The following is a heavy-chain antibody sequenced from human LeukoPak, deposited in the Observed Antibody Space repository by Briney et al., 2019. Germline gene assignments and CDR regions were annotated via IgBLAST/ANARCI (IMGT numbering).Heavy chain of an antibody. J-gene: IGHJ5*02. CDR3: ARDALQGSINWFDP. Sequence: PGGSLRLSCAASGFTFSSYAMSWIRQPPGKGLEWIGEINHSGSTNYNPSLKSRVTISVDTSKNQFSLKLSSVTAADTAVYYCARDALQGSINWFDPWGQGTLVTVSS. CDR2: INHSGST. D-gene: IGHD3-3*02. CDR1: GFTFSSYA. V-gene: IGHV4-34*01.